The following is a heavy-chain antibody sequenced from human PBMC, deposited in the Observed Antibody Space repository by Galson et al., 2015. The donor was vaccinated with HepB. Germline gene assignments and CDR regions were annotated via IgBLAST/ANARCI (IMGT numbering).Heavy chain of an antibody. Sequence: SVQVSCKASGLTFINSAVQWVRQARGQRLEWIGWIVVGSGNTNYAQKFQERVTITRDMSTSTAYMELSSLRSEDTAVYYCAADAPYRNGWAYNYSCAMDVWGQGTTVTVSS. V-gene: IGHV1-58*01. CDR1: GLTFINSA. CDR3: AADAPYRNGWAYNYSCAMDV. CDR2: IVVGSGNT. J-gene: IGHJ6*02. D-gene: IGHD6-19*01.